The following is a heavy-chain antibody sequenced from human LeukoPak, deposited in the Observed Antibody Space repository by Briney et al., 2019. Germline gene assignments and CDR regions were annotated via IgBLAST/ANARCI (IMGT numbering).Heavy chain of an antibody. CDR1: GFTLSSYW. Sequence: PGGSLRLSCAASGFTLSSYWMSWVRQAPGKGLEWVANIKQDGSEKYYVDSVKGRLTISRDNARNPLYLQLGRLLVEERAVYYWGRGNPEGGYWGEGTLVSVSS. V-gene: IGHV3-7*04. D-gene: IGHD1-14*01. CDR3: GRGNPEGGY. J-gene: IGHJ4*02. CDR2: IKQDGSEK.